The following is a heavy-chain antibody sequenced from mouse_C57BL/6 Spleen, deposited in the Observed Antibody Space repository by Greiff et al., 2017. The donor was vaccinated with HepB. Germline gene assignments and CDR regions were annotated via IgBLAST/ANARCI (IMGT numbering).Heavy chain of an antibody. CDR1: GYTFTDYE. V-gene: IGHV1-15*01. Sequence: VQGVESGAELVRPGASVTLSCKASGYTFTDYEMHWVKQTPVHGLEWIGAIDPETGGTAYNQKFKGKAILTADKSSSTAYMELRSLTSEDSAVYYCTRYYGNFDYWGQGTTLTVSS. J-gene: IGHJ2*01. D-gene: IGHD2-1*01. CDR2: IDPETGGT. CDR3: TRYYGNFDY.